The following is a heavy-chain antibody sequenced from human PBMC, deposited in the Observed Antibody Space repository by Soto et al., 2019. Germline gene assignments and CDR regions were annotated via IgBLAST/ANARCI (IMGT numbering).Heavy chain of an antibody. J-gene: IGHJ6*02. Sequence: QVQLQESGPGLVRPSQTLSLTCTVSGGSISSDHYHWTWIRQTPGKGLEWIGYIHYSGSVYYNPSPLSRVTMSVDTSKNLFSLKLSSVTAADTAVYFCVREDDGGDRDYYGLDVWGQGTTVTVSS. CDR3: VREDDGGDRDYYGLDV. CDR2: IHYSGSV. CDR1: GGSISSDHYH. D-gene: IGHD4-17*01. V-gene: IGHV4-30-4*01.